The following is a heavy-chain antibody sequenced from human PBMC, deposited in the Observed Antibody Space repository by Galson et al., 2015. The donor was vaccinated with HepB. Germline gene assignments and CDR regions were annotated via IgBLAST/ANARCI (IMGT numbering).Heavy chain of an antibody. CDR1: GYTFTGYY. CDR3: ARCDSKYYDFWSGYYSY. D-gene: IGHD3-3*01. CDR2: INPNSGGT. J-gene: IGHJ4*02. V-gene: IGHV1-2*06. Sequence: SVKVSCKASGYTFTGYYMHWVRQAPGQGLEWMGRINPNSGGTNYAQKFQGRVTMTRDTSISTAYMELSRLRSDDTAVYYCARCDSKYYDFWSGYYSYWGQGTLVTVSS.